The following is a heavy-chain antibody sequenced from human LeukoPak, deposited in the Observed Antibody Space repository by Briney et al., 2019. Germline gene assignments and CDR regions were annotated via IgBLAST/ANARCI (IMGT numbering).Heavy chain of an antibody. CDR3: ARSPYYYYGMDV. CDR2: THYSGST. CDR1: GGSISGSY. V-gene: IGHV4-59*01. J-gene: IGHJ6*02. Sequence: PSETLSLTCTVSGGSISGSYWSWIRQPPGKGLEWIGYTHYSGSTNYNPSLKSRVSISVDTSKNQFSLKLSSVTAADTAVYYCARSPYYYYGMDVWGQGTTVTVSS.